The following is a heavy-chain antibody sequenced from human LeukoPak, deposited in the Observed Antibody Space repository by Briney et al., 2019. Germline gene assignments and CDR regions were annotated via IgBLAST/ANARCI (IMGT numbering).Heavy chain of an antibody. CDR1: GFTFSSYG. Sequence: PGGSLRLSCETFGFTFSSYGMYWVRQAPGKGLQWVTYIRSDGNQKDYTDSVKGRFTISRDDSKNTLYLQMNSLSAEDTAVYYCARGGGYCTGPSCYTFDYWGQGTLVTVSS. CDR3: ARGGGYCTGPSCYTFDY. V-gene: IGHV3-30*02. J-gene: IGHJ4*02. CDR2: IRSDGNQK. D-gene: IGHD2-2*02.